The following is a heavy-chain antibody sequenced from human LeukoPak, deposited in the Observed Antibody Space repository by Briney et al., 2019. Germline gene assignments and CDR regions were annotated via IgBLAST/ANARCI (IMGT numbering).Heavy chain of an antibody. CDR2: VYYRGST. D-gene: IGHD6-6*01. Sequence: SETLSLTCTVSGGSISSYYWSWIRQPPGKGLEWIGYVYYRGSTNYNPSLKGRVTISVDTSKNHFSLKLSSVTAADTAVYYCARRGSSWDYFDYWGQGALVTVSS. J-gene: IGHJ4*02. V-gene: IGHV4-59*01. CDR3: ARRGSSWDYFDY. CDR1: GGSISSYY.